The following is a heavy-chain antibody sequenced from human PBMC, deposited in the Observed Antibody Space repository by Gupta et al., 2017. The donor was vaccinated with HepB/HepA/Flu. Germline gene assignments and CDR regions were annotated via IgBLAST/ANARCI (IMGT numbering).Heavy chain of an antibody. CDR3: ARQWSEARRYYDGMDV. J-gene: IGHJ6*02. CDR2: ISPYNGNT. D-gene: IGHD3-9*01. V-gene: IGHV1-18*01. CDR1: GYTFSRYG. Sequence: QVQLVQSGAEVKKPGASVKVSCKASGYTFSRYGIGWVRQAPGQGLEWVGWISPYNGNTHFAQKLQGRVSMSTDTSTSTAYMELRSLTSDDTAVYFCARQWSEARRYYDGMDVWGQGTTVTVSS.